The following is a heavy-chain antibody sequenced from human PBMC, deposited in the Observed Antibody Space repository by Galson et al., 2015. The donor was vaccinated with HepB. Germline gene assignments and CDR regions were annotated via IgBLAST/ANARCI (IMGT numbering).Heavy chain of an antibody. CDR2: ISSSSSYI. D-gene: IGHD3-16*02. Sequence: SLRLSCAASGFTFSSYSMNWVRQAPGKGLEWVSSISSSSSYIYYADSVKGRFTISRDNAKNSLYLQMNSLRAEDTAVYYCARVYVRLGELSLGAFDIWGQGTMVTVSS. CDR1: GFTFSSYS. V-gene: IGHV3-21*01. J-gene: IGHJ3*02. CDR3: ARVYVRLGELSLGAFDI.